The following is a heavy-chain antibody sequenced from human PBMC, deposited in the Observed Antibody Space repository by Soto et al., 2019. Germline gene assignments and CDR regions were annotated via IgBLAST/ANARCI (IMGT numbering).Heavy chain of an antibody. CDR2: IWYDGSNK. Sequence: GGSLRLSCAASGFTFSSYGMHWVRQAPGKGLEWVAVIWYDGSNKYYADSVKGRFTISRDNSKNTLYLQMNSLRAEDTAVYYYDSSGYSQYYYYGMDVWGQGTTVTVSS. D-gene: IGHD3-22*01. V-gene: IGHV3-33*01. J-gene: IGHJ6*02. CDR3: DSSGYSQYYYYGMDV. CDR1: GFTFSSYG.